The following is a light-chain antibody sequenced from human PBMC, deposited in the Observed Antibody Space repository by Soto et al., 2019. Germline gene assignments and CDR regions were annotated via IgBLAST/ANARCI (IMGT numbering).Light chain of an antibody. CDR1: SSNIGAEYD. CDR3: QSYDSSLTTVV. V-gene: IGLV1-40*01. CDR2: GDN. Sequence: QAVVTQPPSVSGAPGQRVAISCTGSSSNIGAEYDVHWYQQLPGTAPKRLIYGDNNRPSGVPDRFSGSKSGTSASLAITGLQPEDEADYYCQSYDSSLTTVVFGTGTNLTVL. J-gene: IGLJ1*01.